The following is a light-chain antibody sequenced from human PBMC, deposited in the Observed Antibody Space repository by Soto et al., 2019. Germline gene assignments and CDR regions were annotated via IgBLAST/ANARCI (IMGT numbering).Light chain of an antibody. CDR2: QDT. Sequence: SYELTQPPSVSVSPGQTASIPCSGDNLGDKSASWYQQKPGQSPVLIIYQDTMRPSGIPERFSGSNSGNTATLTIGGTQAMDEADYYCQAGDSSTVFGRGTKVTVL. J-gene: IGLJ2*01. CDR1: NLGDKS. V-gene: IGLV3-1*01. CDR3: QAGDSSTV.